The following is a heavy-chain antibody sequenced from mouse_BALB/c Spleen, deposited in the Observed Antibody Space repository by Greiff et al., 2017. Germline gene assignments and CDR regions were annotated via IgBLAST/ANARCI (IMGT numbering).Heavy chain of an antibody. CDR3: ARVYGSPFAY. J-gene: IGHJ3*01. CDR1: GFTFSSYA. V-gene: IGHV5-9-4*01. Sequence: EVMLVESGGGLVKPGGSLKLSCAASGFTFSSYAMSWVRQSPEKRLEWVAEISSGGSYTYYPDTVTGRFTISRDNAKNTLYLEMSSLRSEDTAMYYCARVYGSPFAYWGQGTLVTVSA. D-gene: IGHD2-2*01. CDR2: ISSGGSYT.